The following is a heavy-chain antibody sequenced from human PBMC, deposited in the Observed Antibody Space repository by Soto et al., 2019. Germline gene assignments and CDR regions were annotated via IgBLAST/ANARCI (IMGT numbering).Heavy chain of an antibody. D-gene: IGHD4-17*01. V-gene: IGHV2-26*01. CDR2: IFSIDEK. J-gene: IGHJ4*02. CDR1: GFSLSDPRLG. CDR3: ARILNGNYLFDY. Sequence: QVTLKESGPVLVKPTETLTLTCTASGFSLSDPRLGVTWIRQPPGKALEWLAHIFSIDEKSYNTSLKSRLTISKGTSKSQVVLAMTNMGPVDTATYYCARILNGNYLFDYWGQGTLVTVSS.